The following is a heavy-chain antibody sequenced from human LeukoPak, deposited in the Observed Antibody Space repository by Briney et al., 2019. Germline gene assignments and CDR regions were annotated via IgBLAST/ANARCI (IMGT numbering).Heavy chain of an antibody. J-gene: IGHJ6*03. D-gene: IGHD6-19*01. CDR2: INPNSGGT. V-gene: IGHV1-2*02. CDR3: ARAERGLYSSGWYAGLNYYYYMDV. Sequence: ASVKVSCKASGYTFTGYYMHWVRQAPGQGLEWMGWINPNSGGTNYAQKFQGRVTMTRDTSISTAYMELSRLRSDDTAVYYCARAERGLYSSGWYAGLNYYYYMDVWGKGTTVTISS. CDR1: GYTFTGYY.